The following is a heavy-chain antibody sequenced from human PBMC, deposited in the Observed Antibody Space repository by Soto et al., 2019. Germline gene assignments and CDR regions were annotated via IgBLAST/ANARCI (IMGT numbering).Heavy chain of an antibody. CDR2: INPSGGST. D-gene: IGHD3-22*01. CDR3: ARADYYDSSGFYYDC. J-gene: IGHJ4*02. CDR1: GYIFTNNY. Sequence: QVQLVQSGAEVKKPGASVKVSCKASGYIFTNNYIHWVRQAPGQGLEWMGIINPSGGSTNYLQKFQGRITMTRDTSTCPVDMELSSLRSEDTAVYFCARADYYDSSGFYYDCWGQGSLVTVSS. V-gene: IGHV1-46*01.